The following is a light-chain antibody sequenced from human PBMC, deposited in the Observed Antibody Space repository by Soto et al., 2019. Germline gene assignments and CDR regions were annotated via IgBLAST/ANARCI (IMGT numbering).Light chain of an antibody. CDR1: TSDIGAYNY. CDR3: SSYTTINTVVL. V-gene: IGLV2-14*03. Sequence: QSALTQPASVSGFPGQSSTISCTGTTSDIGAYNYVSWYQHHPGKAPKLLIYDVTDRPSGVSDRFSGSKSGNTASLTISGLQAEDEADYFCSSYTTINTVVLFGGGTKLTVL. CDR2: DVT. J-gene: IGLJ2*01.